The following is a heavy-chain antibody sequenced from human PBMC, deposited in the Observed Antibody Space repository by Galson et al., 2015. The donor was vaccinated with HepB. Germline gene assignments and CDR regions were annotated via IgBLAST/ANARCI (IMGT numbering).Heavy chain of an antibody. CDR1: GGSFSGYY. CDR2: INHSGST. CDR3: AGPVMTTSNNWFDP. V-gene: IGHV4-34*01. Sequence: SETLSLTCAVYGGSFSGYYWSWIRQPPGKGLEWIGEINHSGSTNYNPSLKSRVTISVDTSKNQFSLKLSSVTAADTAVYYCAGPVMTTSNNWFDPWGQGTLVTVSS. D-gene: IGHD4-17*01. J-gene: IGHJ5*02.